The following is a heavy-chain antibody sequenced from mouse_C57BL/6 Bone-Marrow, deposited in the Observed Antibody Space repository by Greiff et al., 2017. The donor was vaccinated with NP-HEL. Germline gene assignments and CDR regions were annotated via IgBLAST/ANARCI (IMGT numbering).Heavy chain of an antibody. J-gene: IGHJ4*01. Sequence: QVHVKQSGAELVKPGASVKLSCKASGYTFTSYWMHWVKQRPGQGLEWIGMIHPNSGSTNYNEKFKSKATLTVDKSSSTAYMQLSSLTSEDSAVYYCASSVTTVVGGYYYAMDYLGQGTSVTVSS. CDR1: GYTFTSYW. CDR2: IHPNSGST. CDR3: ASSVTTVVGGYYYAMDY. V-gene: IGHV1-64*01. D-gene: IGHD1-1*01.